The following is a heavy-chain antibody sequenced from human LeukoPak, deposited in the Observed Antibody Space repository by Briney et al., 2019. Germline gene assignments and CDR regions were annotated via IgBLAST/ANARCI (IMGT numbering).Heavy chain of an antibody. V-gene: IGHV7-4-1*02. CDR3: AREPAIYCSSTSCYFP. CDR2: INTNTGNP. J-gene: IGHJ5*02. Sequence: ASVKVSCKASGYTFTSYAMNWVRQAPGQGLEWMGWINTNTGNPTYAQGFTGRFVFSLDTSISTAYLQISSLKAEDTAVYYCAREPAIYCSSTSCYFPWGQGTLVTVSS. CDR1: GYTFTSYA. D-gene: IGHD2-2*01.